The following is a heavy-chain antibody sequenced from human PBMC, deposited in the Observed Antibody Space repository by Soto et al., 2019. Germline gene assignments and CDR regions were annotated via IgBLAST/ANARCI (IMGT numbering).Heavy chain of an antibody. CDR2: IVAGSSNI. V-gene: IGHV1-58*02. CDR3: AARPGSYTSFYDMDV. CDR1: GFTFTSSA. Sequence: QMQLVQSGPEVKKPGTSVKVSCKASGFTFTSSAIQWVRQARGQRLEWIGWIVAGSSNIRYAQKFKDRVTITRDMAATTAYMELSSLRSEDTAVYYCAARPGSYTSFYDMDVWGKGTAVTVSS. D-gene: IGHD3-3*01. J-gene: IGHJ6*03.